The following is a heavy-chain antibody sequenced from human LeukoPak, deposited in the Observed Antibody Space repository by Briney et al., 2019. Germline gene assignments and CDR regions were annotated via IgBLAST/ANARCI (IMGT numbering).Heavy chain of an antibody. J-gene: IGHJ3*01. V-gene: IGHV5-51*01. CDR3: ARPNITSYYDSRGYDAFDV. D-gene: IGHD3-22*01. CDR1: GYRFNAYW. CDR2: IYPDDSDT. Sequence: GASLKISCKGSGYRFNAYWIAWVRQMPGKGLERMGIIYPDDSDTRYSPSFQGQVTISADKSVRTAYLQWSSLKASDTAMYYCARPNITSYYDSRGYDAFDVWGQGTMVTVSS.